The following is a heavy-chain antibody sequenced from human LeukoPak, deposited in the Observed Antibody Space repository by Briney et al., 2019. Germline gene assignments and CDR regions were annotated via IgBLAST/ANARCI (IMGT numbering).Heavy chain of an antibody. CDR3: AGGNYGNYFDY. CDR1: GFTFDDYA. D-gene: IGHD4-4*01. CDR2: ISWNSGSI. Sequence: GRSLRLSCAASGFTFDDYAMHWVRHAPEKGLEWVSGISWNSGSIDYADSVKGRLTISRDNAKNSLYLQMNSLRAEDTALYFCAGGNYGNYFDYWGQGTLVTVSS. V-gene: IGHV3-9*01. J-gene: IGHJ4*02.